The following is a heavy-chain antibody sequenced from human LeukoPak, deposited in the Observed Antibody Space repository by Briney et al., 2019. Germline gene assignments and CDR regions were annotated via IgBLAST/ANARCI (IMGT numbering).Heavy chain of an antibody. CDR2: IYPGDSDT. CDR1: GYSFTSYC. J-gene: IGHJ3*02. CDR3: ARQRRSDYGVRGAFDI. D-gene: IGHD4-17*01. Sequence: GKPLKISCKASGYSFTSYCIGWVRQMPGKGLEWMGIIYPGDSDTRYSPSFQGQVTISAATSISTAYLQWSSLKASDTAMYYCARQRRSDYGVRGAFDIWGQGTMVTVSS. V-gene: IGHV5-51*01.